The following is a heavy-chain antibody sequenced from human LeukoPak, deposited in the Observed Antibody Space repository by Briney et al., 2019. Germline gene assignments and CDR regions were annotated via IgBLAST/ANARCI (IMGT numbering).Heavy chain of an antibody. CDR2: IYYSGST. D-gene: IGHD3-22*01. Sequence: SETLSLTCTVSGGSISSYYWSWIRQPPGKGLEWIGYIYYSGSTNYNPSLKSRVTISVDTSKNQFSLKLSSVTAADTAVYYCARDSSWSSGYYYYYYGMDAWGQGTTVTVSS. V-gene: IGHV4-59*01. CDR3: ARDSSWSSGYYYYYYGMDA. J-gene: IGHJ6*02. CDR1: GGSISSYY.